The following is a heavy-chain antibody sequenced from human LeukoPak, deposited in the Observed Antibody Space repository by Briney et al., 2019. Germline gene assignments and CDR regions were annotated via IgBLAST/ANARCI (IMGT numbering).Heavy chain of an antibody. CDR1: GGTFSRYA. CDR2: IILIFGTA. Sequence: SVKVSCNACGGTFSRYAISWVRQAPGQGLEWMGGIILIFGTANYAQKFQGRVTITADESTSTAYMELSSLRSEDTAVYYCARVYYGSGSYYFDYWGQGTLVTVSS. V-gene: IGHV1-69*01. CDR3: ARVYYGSGSYYFDY. J-gene: IGHJ4*02. D-gene: IGHD3-10*01.